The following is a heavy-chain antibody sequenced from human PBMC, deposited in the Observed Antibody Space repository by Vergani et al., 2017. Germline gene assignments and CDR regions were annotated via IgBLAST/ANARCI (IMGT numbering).Heavy chain of an antibody. D-gene: IGHD1-26*01. CDR1: GGSFSGYY. J-gene: IGHJ6*04. Sequence: QVQLQQWGAGLLKPSETLSLTCAVYGGSFSGYYWSWIRQPPGKGLEWIGEINHSGSTNYNPSLKSRVTISVDTSKNQFSLKLSSVTAADTAVYYCVRGHKNSGSYLRYYYEMDVWGKGTTVTVSS. CDR3: VRGHKNSGSYLRYYYEMDV. V-gene: IGHV4-34*01. CDR2: INHSGST.